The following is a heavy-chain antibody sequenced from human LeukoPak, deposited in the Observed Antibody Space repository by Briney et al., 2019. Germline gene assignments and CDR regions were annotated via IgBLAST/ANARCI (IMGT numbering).Heavy chain of an antibody. J-gene: IGHJ3*02. Sequence: GGSLRLSCAASGFTFSSYAMSWVRQAPGKGLEWVSAISGSGGSTYYADPVKGRFTISRDNSKNTLYLQMNSLRAEDTAVYYCAKRRGLADAFDIWGQGTMVTVSS. CDR1: GFTFSSYA. V-gene: IGHV3-23*01. CDR2: ISGSGGST. D-gene: IGHD2-21*01. CDR3: AKRRGLADAFDI.